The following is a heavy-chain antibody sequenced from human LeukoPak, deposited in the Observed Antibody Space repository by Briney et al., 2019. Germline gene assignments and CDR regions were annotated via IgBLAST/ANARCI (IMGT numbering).Heavy chain of an antibody. J-gene: IGHJ6*03. D-gene: IGHD6-13*01. Sequence: SVKVSCKASGGTFSSYTISWVRQAPGQGLEWMGRIIPILGIANYAQKLQGRVTITADKSTSTAYMELSSLRSEDTAVYYCARGGIAAAGDTYYCYYMDVWGKGTTVTVSS. CDR2: IIPILGIA. CDR3: ARGGIAAAGDTYYCYYMDV. V-gene: IGHV1-69*02. CDR1: GGTFSSYT.